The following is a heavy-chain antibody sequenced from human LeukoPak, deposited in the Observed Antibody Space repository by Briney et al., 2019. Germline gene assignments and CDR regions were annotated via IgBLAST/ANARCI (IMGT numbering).Heavy chain of an antibody. CDR3: ARDLGYGDISGAFDI. Sequence: SETLSLTCTVSGGSISSYYWSWIRQPPGKGLEGIGYIYYSGSTNYNPSLKSRVTISVDTSKNQFSLKLSSVTAADTAVYYCARDLGYGDISGAFDIWGQGTMVTVSS. CDR1: GGSISSYY. CDR2: IYYSGST. V-gene: IGHV4-59*01. D-gene: IGHD4-17*01. J-gene: IGHJ3*02.